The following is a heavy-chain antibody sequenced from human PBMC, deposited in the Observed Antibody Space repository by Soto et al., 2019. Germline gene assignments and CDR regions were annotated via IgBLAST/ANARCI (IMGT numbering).Heavy chain of an antibody. J-gene: IGHJ4*02. V-gene: IGHV3-7*01. Sequence: EVQLVESGGGLVQPGGSLRLSCAASGFTFSSYWMSWVRQAPGKGLEWVANIKQDGSEKYYVDSVKGRFTISRDNAKNSLYLQMNSLRAEDTAVYYCARVFYYDILTDPDDYWGQGTLVTVSS. CDR3: ARVFYYDILTDPDDY. CDR2: IKQDGSEK. D-gene: IGHD3-9*01. CDR1: GFTFSSYW.